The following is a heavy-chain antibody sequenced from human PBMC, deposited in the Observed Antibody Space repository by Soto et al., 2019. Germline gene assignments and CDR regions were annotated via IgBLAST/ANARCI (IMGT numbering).Heavy chain of an antibody. CDR3: ARQDYSSGYDY. D-gene: IGHD6-19*01. CDR2: IYYSGST. Sequence: SETLSLTCTVSGGPISSYYWSWIRQPPGKGLEWIGYIYYSGSTNYNPSLKSRVTISVDTSKNQFSLKLSSVTAADTAVYYCARQDYSSGYDYWGQGTLVTVSS. J-gene: IGHJ4*02. V-gene: IGHV4-59*08. CDR1: GGPISSYY.